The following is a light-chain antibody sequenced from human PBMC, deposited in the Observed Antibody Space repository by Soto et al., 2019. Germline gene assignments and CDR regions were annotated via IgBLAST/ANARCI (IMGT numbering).Light chain of an antibody. J-gene: IGKJ1*01. V-gene: IGKV1-5*03. CDR1: QSISSW. CDR3: QQYNSLWT. CDR2: KAS. Sequence: EIQMTQSPSTLSASVGDRVTITCRASQSISSWLAWYQQKPGKAPMLLIYKASVLESGVPSRFSGSGSGTEFTLTIRSLQPDDFATYFCQQYNSLWTFGQGTKVEIK.